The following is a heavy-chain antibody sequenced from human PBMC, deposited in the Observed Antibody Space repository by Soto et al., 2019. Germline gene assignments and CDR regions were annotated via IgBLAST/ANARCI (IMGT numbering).Heavy chain of an antibody. J-gene: IGHJ6*02. D-gene: IGHD3-16*02. CDR2: IHYGGTT. CDR3: TRHAVIPKFQYGLDV. Sequence: KSSETLSLTCTVSGGSVSGYYWSWIRQPPGKGLEWLGYIHYGGTTMYNPSVKSRVTISVDTPRNQFSLKLNSLTAADTAVYYCTRHAVIPKFQYGLDVWGQGTTVTVSS. V-gene: IGHV4-59*02. CDR1: GGSVSGYY.